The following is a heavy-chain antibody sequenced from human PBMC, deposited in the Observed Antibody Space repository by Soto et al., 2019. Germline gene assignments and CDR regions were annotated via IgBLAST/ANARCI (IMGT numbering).Heavy chain of an antibody. J-gene: IGHJ5*01. CDR3: ASETTPGWFDP. CDR1: GGSISSGGYS. V-gene: IGHV4-30-2*01. CDR2: IYHSGST. D-gene: IGHD1-1*01. Sequence: QLQLQESGSGLVKPSQTLSLTCAVSGGSISSGGYSWSWIRQPPGKGLEWIGYIYHSGSTDYNPSLKSRVTISVDRSMTQFSLKLSSVTAADTAVYYCASETTPGWFDPWGQGTLVTVSP.